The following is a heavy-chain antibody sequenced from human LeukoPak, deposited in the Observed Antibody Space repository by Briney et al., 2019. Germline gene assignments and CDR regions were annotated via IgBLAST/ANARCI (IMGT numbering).Heavy chain of an antibody. CDR2: INAGNGNT. CDR1: GYTFTSYA. D-gene: IGHD3-22*01. V-gene: IGHV1-3*01. Sequence: ASVKVSCKASGYTFTSYAMHWVRQAPGQRLEWMGWINAGNGNTKYSQKFQGRVTITRDTSASTAYMELSSLRSEDTAVYYCALSWGYYDSSGYYYGVDAFDIWGQGTMVTVSS. CDR3: ALSWGYYDSSGYYYGVDAFDI. J-gene: IGHJ3*02.